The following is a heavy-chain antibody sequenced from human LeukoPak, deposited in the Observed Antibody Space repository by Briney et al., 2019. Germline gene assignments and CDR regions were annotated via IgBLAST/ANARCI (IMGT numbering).Heavy chain of an antibody. V-gene: IGHV4-39*01. Sequence: PSETLSLTCTVSGGSLSSSSYYWGWIRQPPGKGLEWIGSIYYSGSTYYNPSLKSRVTISVDTSKNQFSLKLSSVTAADTAVYYYASRSKVRGVMRSHYFDYWGQGTLVTVSS. CDR2: IYYSGST. CDR3: ASRSKVRGVMRSHYFDY. D-gene: IGHD3-10*01. CDR1: GGSLSSSSYY. J-gene: IGHJ4*02.